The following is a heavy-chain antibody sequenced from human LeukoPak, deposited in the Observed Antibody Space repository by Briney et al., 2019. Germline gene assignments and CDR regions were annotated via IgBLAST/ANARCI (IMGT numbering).Heavy chain of an antibody. CDR2: ISRSSDYI. CDR3: AREELSY. CDR1: GFTFSSYN. J-gene: IGHJ4*02. V-gene: IGHV3-21*01. Sequence: PGGSLRLSCAASGFTFSSYNMNWVRQAPGKGLEWVSSISRSSDYIYYADSVKGRFTISRDNAKNSLYLQMNSLRAEDTAVYYCAREELSYWGQGTLVTVSS. D-gene: IGHD1-26*01.